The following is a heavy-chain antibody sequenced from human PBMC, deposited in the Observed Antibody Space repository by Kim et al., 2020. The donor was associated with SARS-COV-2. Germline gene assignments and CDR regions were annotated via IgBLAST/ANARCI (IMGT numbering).Heavy chain of an antibody. J-gene: IGHJ6*02. Sequence: ADSVKGRFTISRDNAKSTLYRQMNSLRAEDTAVYYCRRFGDLLRYYGMDVWGQGTTVTVSS. CDR3: RRFGDLLRYYGMDV. D-gene: IGHD3-10*01. V-gene: IGHV3-74*01.